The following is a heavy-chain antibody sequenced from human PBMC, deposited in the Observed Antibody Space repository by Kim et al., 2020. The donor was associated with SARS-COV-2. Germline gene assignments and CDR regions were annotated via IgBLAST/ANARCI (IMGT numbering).Heavy chain of an antibody. Sequence: GGSLRLSCAASGFTFSSSAMLWVRQAPGKGLEWVAVISYDGTNKFYADSVKGRFTISRYNSKNTLYLQMNSLRAEDTAVYYCASRALIAVAGTYWLDPWGQGTLVTVSS. CDR3: ASRALIAVAGTYWLDP. CDR2: ISYDGTNK. J-gene: IGHJ5*02. V-gene: IGHV3-30*04. D-gene: IGHD6-19*01. CDR1: GFTFSSSA.